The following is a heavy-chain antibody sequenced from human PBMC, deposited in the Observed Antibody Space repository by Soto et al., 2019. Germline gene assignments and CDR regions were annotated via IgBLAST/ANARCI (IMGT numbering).Heavy chain of an antibody. J-gene: IGHJ5*02. CDR1: GGSISSGGYY. CDR2: IHDSGST. Sequence: SETLSLTCTVSGGSISSGGYYWSWIRQHPGKGLEWIGYIHDSGSTYYNPSLKSRVTISIDTSRNQFSLSLSSVTAADTAVYFCARYSPPKKTYDSNPGWFDPWGQGTLVTVSS. D-gene: IGHD3-22*01. CDR3: ARYSPPKKTYDSNPGWFDP. V-gene: IGHV4-31*03.